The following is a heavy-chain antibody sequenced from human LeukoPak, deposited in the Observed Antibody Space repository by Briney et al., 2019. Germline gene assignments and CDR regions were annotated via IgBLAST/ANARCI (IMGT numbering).Heavy chain of an antibody. J-gene: IGHJ4*02. CDR3: ARDPAYCGGDCYVGY. Sequence: GASVKVSCKASGGTFSSYAISWVRQAPGQGLEWIGRIIPILGIANYAQKFQGRVTITADKSTSTAYMELSSLRSEDTAVYYCARDPAYCGGDCYVGYWGQGTLVTVSS. V-gene: IGHV1-69*04. CDR1: GGTFSSYA. D-gene: IGHD2-21*02. CDR2: IIPILGIA.